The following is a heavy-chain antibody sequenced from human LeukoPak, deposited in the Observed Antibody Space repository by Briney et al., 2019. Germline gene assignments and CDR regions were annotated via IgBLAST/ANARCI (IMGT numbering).Heavy chain of an antibody. J-gene: IGHJ4*02. Sequence: SETLSLTCTVSGGSISSSSYYWGWIRQPPGKGLEWIGSIYYSGSTYYNPSLKSRVTISVDTSKNQFSLKLSSVTAADTAVYYCARVLVVGATGYYVDFWAREPWSPSPQ. D-gene: IGHD1-26*01. CDR2: IYYSGST. V-gene: IGHV4-39*07. CDR3: ARVLVVGATGYYVDF. CDR1: GGSISSSSYY.